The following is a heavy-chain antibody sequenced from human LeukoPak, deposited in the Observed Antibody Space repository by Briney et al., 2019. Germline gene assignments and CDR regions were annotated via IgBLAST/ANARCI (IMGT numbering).Heavy chain of an antibody. J-gene: IGHJ5*02. CDR1: GFTLSASA. V-gene: IGHV3-73*01. Sequence: QSGGSLKLSCEASGFTLSASAIHWVRQASGKGLEWVGLVDRPAKSYATAYAASVGGRFTISRDDSKNAAYLQMDSLKTEDTALYYCTKDSGTYNWLAPWGQGTLVTVSS. CDR2: VDRPAKSYAT. D-gene: IGHD1-26*01. CDR3: TKDSGTYNWLAP.